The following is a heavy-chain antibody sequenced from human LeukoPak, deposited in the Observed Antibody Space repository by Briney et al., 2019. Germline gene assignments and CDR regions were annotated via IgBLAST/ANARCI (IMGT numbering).Heavy chain of an antibody. CDR2: IYRGGDT. J-gene: IGHJ4*02. V-gene: IGHV3-66*01. Sequence: GGSLRLSCAASGFTVSSNYMSWVRQAPGKGLEWVSVIYRGGDTHYADSVKGRFTISRDNSKNTLYLQMNSLRAEDTAIYYCARDHSITMAGYWGQGTLVAVSS. D-gene: IGHD6-19*01. CDR1: GFTVSSNY. CDR3: ARDHSITMAGY.